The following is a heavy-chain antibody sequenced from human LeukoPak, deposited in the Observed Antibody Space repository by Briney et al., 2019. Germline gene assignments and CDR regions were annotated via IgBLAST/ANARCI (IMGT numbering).Heavy chain of an antibody. Sequence: SETLSLTCTVSGGSISSGDFYWSWIRQPPGKGLEWIGYIYYSGSTYYNPSLKSRVTISVDTSKNQFSLKLSSVTAAVTAVYYCASFYQAYHFDYWGQGTLVTVSS. CDR2: IYYSGST. CDR3: ASFYQAYHFDY. J-gene: IGHJ4*02. V-gene: IGHV4-30-4*01. CDR1: GGSISSGDFY. D-gene: IGHD2-21*01.